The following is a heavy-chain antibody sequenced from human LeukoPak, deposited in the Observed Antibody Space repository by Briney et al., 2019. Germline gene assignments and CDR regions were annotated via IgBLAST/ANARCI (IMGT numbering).Heavy chain of an antibody. CDR1: GFTFRNYG. CDR2: ATIDERSV. J-gene: IGHJ4*02. V-gene: IGHV3-30*03. Sequence: PGGSLRLSCAASGFTFRNYGMHWIRQAPGKGLEWVGVATIDERSVFCADSVQGRFIISRDNSKTTLYLQMNNLRPEDTALYYCAREALGYRGYYPDYFDSWGQGTLVIVSS. CDR3: AREALGYRGYYPDYFDS. D-gene: IGHD5-12*01.